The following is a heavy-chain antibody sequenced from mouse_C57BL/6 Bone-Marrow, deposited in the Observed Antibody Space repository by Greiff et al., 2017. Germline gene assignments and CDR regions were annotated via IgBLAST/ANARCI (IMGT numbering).Heavy chain of an antibody. D-gene: IGHD1-1*01. V-gene: IGHV5-6*01. J-gene: IGHJ2*01. CDR2: ISSGGSYT. CDR1: GFTFSSYG. Sequence: EVMLVESGGDLVKPGGSLKLSCAASGFTFSSYGMSWVRQTPDKRLEWVATISSGGSYTYYPDSVKGRFTISRDNAKNTLYLQMSSLKSEDTAMYYCARHGTTVPYYFDYWGQGTTLTVSS. CDR3: ARHGTTVPYYFDY.